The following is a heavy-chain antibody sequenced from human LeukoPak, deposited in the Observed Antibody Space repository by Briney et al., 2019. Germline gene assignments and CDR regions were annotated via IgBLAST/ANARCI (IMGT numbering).Heavy chain of an antibody. V-gene: IGHV4-31*03. CDR3: ARVQQPKRIWFDP. CDR1: GGSISSGGYY. CDR2: IYYSGST. Sequence: SQTLSLTCTVSGGSISSGGYYWSWIRQHPGKGLEWIGYIYYSGSTYYNPSLKSRVTISVDTSRNQFSLKLSSVTAADTAVYYCARVQQPKRIWFDPWGQGTLVTVSS. D-gene: IGHD6-13*01. J-gene: IGHJ5*02.